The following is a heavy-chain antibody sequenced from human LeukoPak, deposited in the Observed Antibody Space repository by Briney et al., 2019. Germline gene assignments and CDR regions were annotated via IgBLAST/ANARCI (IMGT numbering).Heavy chain of an antibody. CDR3: ARDRIGYNKLGDY. CDR2: INPSGGST. Sequence: ASVTVSCTASGYTFTSYYMHWVRQAPGQGLEWMGIINPSGGSTSYAQKFQGRVTMTRDTSTSTVYMELSSLRSEDTAVYYCARDRIGYNKLGDYWGQGTLVTVSS. J-gene: IGHJ4*02. D-gene: IGHD5-24*01. CDR1: GYTFTSYY. V-gene: IGHV1-46*01.